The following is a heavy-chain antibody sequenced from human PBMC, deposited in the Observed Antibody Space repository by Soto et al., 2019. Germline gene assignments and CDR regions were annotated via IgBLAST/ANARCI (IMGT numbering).Heavy chain of an antibody. D-gene: IGHD5-12*01. V-gene: IGHV3-23*01. CDR2: ISGGGDRR. J-gene: IGHJ5*02. CDR3: AQDTFSGFDPWFDP. Sequence: EVRLLESEGGLVQPGGSLRLSCATSGFTLINYAMSWVRQAPGKGLEWVSAISGGGDRRFYADSVKGRFTVSRDNSKNTLYLQLSSLRADDTALYYCAQDTFSGFDPWFDPWGQGTLVTVSS. CDR1: GFTLINYA.